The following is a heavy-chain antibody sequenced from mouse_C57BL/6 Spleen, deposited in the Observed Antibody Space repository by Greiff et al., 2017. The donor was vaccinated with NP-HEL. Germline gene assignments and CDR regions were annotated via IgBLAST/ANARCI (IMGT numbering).Heavy chain of an antibody. CDR3: ANGSSYWYFDV. CDR2: IRNKANGYTT. J-gene: IGHJ1*03. V-gene: IGHV7-3*03. Sequence: EVKLVESGGGLVQPGGSLSLSCAASGFTFTDYYMSWVRQPPGKALEWLGFIRNKANGYTTEYSASVKGRFTISSDNSQRILYLQMNALRAEDSATYYCANGSSYWYFDVWGTGTTVTVSS. CDR1: GFTFTDYY.